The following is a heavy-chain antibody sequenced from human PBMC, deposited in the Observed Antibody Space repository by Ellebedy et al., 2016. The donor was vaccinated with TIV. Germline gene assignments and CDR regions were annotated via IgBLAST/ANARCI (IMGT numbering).Heavy chain of an antibody. CDR3: ARDYDFWSGYNYGMDV. CDR1: GFSFSNFW. CDR2: IKTDGSET. J-gene: IGHJ6*02. V-gene: IGHV3-7*01. D-gene: IGHD3-3*01. Sequence: GESLKISCAAWGFSFSNFWMSWVRQAPGKGLEWVAHIKTDGSETYYVDSVKGRFTISRENAKNALYLQMNSLRAEDTAVYYCARDYDFWSGYNYGMDVWGQGTTVTVSS.